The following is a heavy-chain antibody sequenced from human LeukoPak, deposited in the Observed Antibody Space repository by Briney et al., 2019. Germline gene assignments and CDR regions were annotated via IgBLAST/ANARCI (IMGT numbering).Heavy chain of an antibody. D-gene: IGHD5-12*01. CDR2: IRSKAYGGTT. J-gene: IGHJ4*02. V-gene: IGHV3-49*03. Sequence: GGSLSLSCTASGFTFGDYAMSWFRQAPGKGLEWVGFIRSKAYGGTTEYAASVKGRFTISRDDSKSIAYLQMNSLKTEDTAVYYCTRVVRYSGYDLELGSFDYWGQGTLVTVSS. CDR1: GFTFGDYA. CDR3: TRVVRYSGYDLELGSFDY.